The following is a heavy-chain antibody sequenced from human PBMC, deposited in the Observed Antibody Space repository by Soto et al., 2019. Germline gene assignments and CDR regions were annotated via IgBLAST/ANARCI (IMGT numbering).Heavy chain of an antibody. D-gene: IGHD4-17*01. CDR1: GFTFSSYA. Sequence: QVQLVESGGGVVQPGRSLRLSCAASGFTFSSYAMHWVRQAPGKGLEWVAVISYDGSNKYYADSVKGRFTISRDNSKNTLYLQMNSLRAEDTAVYYCARDPAYGASYFDYWGQGTLVTVPS. V-gene: IGHV3-30-3*01. CDR3: ARDPAYGASYFDY. J-gene: IGHJ4*02. CDR2: ISYDGSNK.